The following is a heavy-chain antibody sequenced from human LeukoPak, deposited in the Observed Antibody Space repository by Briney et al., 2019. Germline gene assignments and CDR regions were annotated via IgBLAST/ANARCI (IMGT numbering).Heavy chain of an antibody. CDR1: GFTFSSYS. CDR2: IIDSGDIT. Sequence: PGGSLRLSCAASGFTFSSYSMNWVRQVPGKGLEWVSGIIDSGDITYYANSVKGRFTISRDNSKNTLYLQMNSLRAEDTAVYYCAKLGGQEVYNYYVGVWGKGTTVAVSS. D-gene: IGHD3-16*01. J-gene: IGHJ6*03. CDR3: AKLGGQEVYNYYVGV. V-gene: IGHV3-23*01.